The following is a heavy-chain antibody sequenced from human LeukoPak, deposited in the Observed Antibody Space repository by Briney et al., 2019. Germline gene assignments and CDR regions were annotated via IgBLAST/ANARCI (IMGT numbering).Heavy chain of an antibody. V-gene: IGHV1-24*01. J-gene: IGHJ5*01. CDR3: ATEKDLLLDS. Sequence: GASVKVSCKVSGYSLSELSTHWVRQAPGQGLEWMGGFDPGDDETIYAQKFQGRVTMTEDTSTDTAYLELSSLRSEDTAVYFCATEKDLLLDSWGQGTPVTLSS. CDR1: GYSLSELS. CDR2: FDPGDDET. D-gene: IGHD1-26*01.